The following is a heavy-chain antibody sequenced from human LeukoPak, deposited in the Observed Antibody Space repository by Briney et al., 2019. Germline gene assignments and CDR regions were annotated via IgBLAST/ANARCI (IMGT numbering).Heavy chain of an antibody. CDR1: GFPFSSYG. CDR2: ISYDGSNK. CDR3: AKDSNYYDRSGYHGYFDY. V-gene: IGHV3-30*18. J-gene: IGHJ4*02. Sequence: GRPLPLSCAASGFPFSSYGMHWARRAPGKGLEGVAVISYDGSNKYNADSVKGQFTISRDNSKNTLYLQMNSLRAEDTGVYYCAKDSNYYDRSGYHGYFDYWGQGTLVTVSS. D-gene: IGHD3-22*01.